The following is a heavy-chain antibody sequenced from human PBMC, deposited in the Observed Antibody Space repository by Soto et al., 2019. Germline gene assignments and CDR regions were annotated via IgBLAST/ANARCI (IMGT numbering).Heavy chain of an antibody. CDR3: ARASRLRYYDSSGYNSDY. CDR1: GGTFSSYA. J-gene: IGHJ4*02. V-gene: IGHV1-69*13. CDR2: IIPIFGTA. Sequence: SVKVSCKASGGTFSSYAISWVRQAPGQGLEWMGGIIPIFGTANYAQKFQGRVTITADESTSTAYMELSSLRSEDTAVYYCARASRLRYYDSSGYNSDYWGQGTLVTVSS. D-gene: IGHD3-22*01.